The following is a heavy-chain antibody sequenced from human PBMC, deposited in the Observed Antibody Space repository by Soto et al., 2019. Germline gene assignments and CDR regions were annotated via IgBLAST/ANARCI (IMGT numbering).Heavy chain of an antibody. Sequence: GGSLRLSCAASGFTFSSYWMSWVRQAPGKGLEWVANIKQDGSEKYYVDSVKGRFTISRDNAKNSLYLQMNSLRAEDTAVYSCARVGLRVLLDAFDIWGQGTMVTVSS. J-gene: IGHJ3*02. CDR2: IKQDGSEK. D-gene: IGHD3-3*01. V-gene: IGHV3-7*01. CDR1: GFTFSSYW. CDR3: ARVGLRVLLDAFDI.